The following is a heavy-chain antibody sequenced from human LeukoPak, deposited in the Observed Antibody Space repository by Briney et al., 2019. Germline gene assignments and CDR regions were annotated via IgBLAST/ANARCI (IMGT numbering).Heavy chain of an antibody. CDR3: ARDLGGRTVVTTDF. D-gene: IGHD4-23*01. CDR1: GYTFTSYG. Sequence: GASVKVSCKASGYTFTSYGISWVRQAPGQGLEWMGWISTYYGNTNYAQKLQGRVTMTTDTSTSTAYVELRSLRSDDTAVYYCARDLGGRTVVTTDFWGQGTLVTVSS. V-gene: IGHV1-18*01. J-gene: IGHJ4*02. CDR2: ISTYYGNT.